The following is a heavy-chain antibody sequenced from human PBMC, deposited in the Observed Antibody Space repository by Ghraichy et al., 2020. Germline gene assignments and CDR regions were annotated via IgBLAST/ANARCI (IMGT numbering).Heavy chain of an antibody. J-gene: IGHJ6*02. CDR1: GFTFSGYG. V-gene: IGHV3-23*01. CDR3: ASAFGGYYYYGMDV. D-gene: IGHD3-3*01. CDR2: ISGSGVTT. Sequence: LSLTCAASGFTFSGYGMSWVRQAPGKGLQWVSGISGSGVTTYYADSVKGRFTISRDNSKNTLYLQMNSLRAEDTAVYYCASAFGGYYYYGMDVWGQGTTVTVSS.